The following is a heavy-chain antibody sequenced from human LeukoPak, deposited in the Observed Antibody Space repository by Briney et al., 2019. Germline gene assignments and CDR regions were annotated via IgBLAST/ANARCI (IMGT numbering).Heavy chain of an antibody. CDR1: GGSISSHY. V-gene: IGHV4-59*11. CDR3: ARDSPFEWDVFGDSFDI. J-gene: IGHJ3*02. CDR2: MHYRGNT. D-gene: IGHD1-26*01. Sequence: PSETLSLTCTVSGGSISSHYWSWIRQSPGKGLEWIGFMHYRGNTNSNPSLRSRVTISMDTSKNQFSLKMSSVTAADTAAYYFARDSPFEWDVFGDSFDIWGQGTVVTVSS.